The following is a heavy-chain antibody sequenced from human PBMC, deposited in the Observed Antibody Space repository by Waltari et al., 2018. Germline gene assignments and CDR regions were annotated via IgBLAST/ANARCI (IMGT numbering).Heavy chain of an antibody. J-gene: IGHJ4*02. CDR2: IIHSGNT. D-gene: IGHD3-16*01. V-gene: IGHV4-34*12. CDR3: AREGRLPIVSRWYFDY. CDR1: GGSFSGYY. Sequence: QVQLQQWGAGLLKPSETLSLTCAVYGGSFSGYYWNWIRQPPGQGLEWIGEIIHSGNTNYDPSLESRVTISVDTSKNQFSLKLSSVTAADTAVYYCAREGRLPIVSRWYFDYWGQGTLVTVSS.